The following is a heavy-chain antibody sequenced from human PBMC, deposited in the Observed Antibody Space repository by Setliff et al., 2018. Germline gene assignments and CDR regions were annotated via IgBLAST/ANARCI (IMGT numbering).Heavy chain of an antibody. CDR3: AKGHLSVAHCGADCYPFDS. CDR1: GYTFTTYA. V-gene: IGHV1-18*01. J-gene: IGHJ4*02. D-gene: IGHD2-21*02. CDR2: VHGYTGDT. Sequence: ASVKVSCKASGYTFTTYAINWVRQAPGQGLEWMGWVHGYTGDTNYAQNLQGRVTMTTDTSTSTVYMEIRSLRSDDTAVYYCAKGHLSVAHCGADCYPFDSWGQGTLVTVSS.